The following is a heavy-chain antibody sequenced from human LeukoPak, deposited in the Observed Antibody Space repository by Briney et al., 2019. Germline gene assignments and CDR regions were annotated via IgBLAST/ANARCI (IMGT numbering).Heavy chain of an antibody. CDR2: MNPNSGNT. V-gene: IGHV1-8*01. CDR3: AQREAGFDY. J-gene: IGHJ4*02. D-gene: IGHD6-25*01. Sequence: GASVKVSCTASGYTFTNNDINWVRQAPGQGLEWMGWMNPNSGNTGYGQKFQGRVTMTRNTSISAAYMELNSLRSDDTAVYYCAQREAGFDYWGQGTLVTVSS. CDR1: GYTFTNND.